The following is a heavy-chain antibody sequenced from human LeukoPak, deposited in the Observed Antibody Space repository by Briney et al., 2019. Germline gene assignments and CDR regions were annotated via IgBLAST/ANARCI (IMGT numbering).Heavy chain of an antibody. V-gene: IGHV3-11*01. CDR3: ARVRWQLVHVYYYYYMDV. CDR2: ISSSGSTI. CDR1: GFTFSDYY. J-gene: IGHJ6*03. Sequence: GGSLSLSSAASGFTFSDYYMSWIRQAPGKGLEWVSYISSSGSTIYYADSVKGRFTISRDNAKNSLYLQMNSLRAEDTAVYYCARVRWQLVHVYYYYYMDVWGKGTTVTVSS. D-gene: IGHD6-6*01.